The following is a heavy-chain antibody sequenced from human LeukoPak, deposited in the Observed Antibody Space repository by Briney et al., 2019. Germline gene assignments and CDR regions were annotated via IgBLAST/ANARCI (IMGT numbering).Heavy chain of an antibody. CDR1: GGSISSSNW. D-gene: IGHD3-9*01. V-gene: IGHV4-4*02. J-gene: IGHJ5*02. Sequence: SGTLSLTCAVSGGSISSSNWWSWVRQPPGKGLEWIGEIYHSGSTNYDPSLKSRVTISVDKSKNQFPLKLSSVTAADTAVYYCARTTPTDYDILTGYYKEYNWFDPWGQGTLVTVSS. CDR2: IYHSGST. CDR3: ARTTPTDYDILTGYYKEYNWFDP.